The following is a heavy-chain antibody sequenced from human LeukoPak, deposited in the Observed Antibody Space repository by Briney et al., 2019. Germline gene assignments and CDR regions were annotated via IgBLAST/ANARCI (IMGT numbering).Heavy chain of an antibody. CDR2: INAGNGNT. CDR3: ARGAYSSGWYGDAFDI. Sequence: ASVKVSCKASGYTFTNYDINWVRQAPGQGLEWMGWINAGNGNTKYSQKFQGRVTITRDTSASTAYMELSSLRSEDTAVYYCARGAYSSGWYGDAFDIWGQGTMVTVSS. D-gene: IGHD6-19*01. CDR1: GYTFTNYD. V-gene: IGHV1-3*01. J-gene: IGHJ3*02.